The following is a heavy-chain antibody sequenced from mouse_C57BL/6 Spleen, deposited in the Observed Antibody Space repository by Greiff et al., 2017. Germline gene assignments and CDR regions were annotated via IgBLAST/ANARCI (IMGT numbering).Heavy chain of an antibody. D-gene: IGHD2-4*01. CDR2: INPNNGGT. CDR1: GYTFTDYY. Sequence: EVQLQQSGPELVKPGASVKISCKASGYTFTDYYMNWVKQSHGKSLEWIGDINPNNGGTSYNQKFKGKATLTVDKSSSTAYMELRSLTSEDSAVYYCARGGYDYDVAYWGQGTLVTVSA. V-gene: IGHV1-26*01. CDR3: ARGGYDYDVAY. J-gene: IGHJ3*01.